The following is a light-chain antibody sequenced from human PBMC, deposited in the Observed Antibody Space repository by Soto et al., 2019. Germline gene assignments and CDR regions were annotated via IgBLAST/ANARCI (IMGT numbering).Light chain of an antibody. J-gene: IGKJ1*01. Sequence: ESVLTQSPGTLSLSPGERATLPCRASQNITNNYVAWYQHKPGQAPRLLIYGASSRATGIPVRFSGSGSGTDFTLTISRLEPEDFEVYYCQQHGNSPRTFGRGTKVDIX. CDR1: QNITNNY. CDR2: GAS. V-gene: IGKV3-20*01. CDR3: QQHGNSPRT.